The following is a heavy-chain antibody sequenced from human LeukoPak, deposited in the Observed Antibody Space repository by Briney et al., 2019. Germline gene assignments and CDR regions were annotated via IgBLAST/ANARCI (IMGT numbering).Heavy chain of an antibody. J-gene: IGHJ4*02. CDR1: GGSISSSSYY. D-gene: IGHD3-16*01. CDR2: IYYSGST. Sequence: SETLSLTCTVSGGSISSSSYYWGWIRQPPGKGLEWIGSIYYSGSTYYNPSLKSRVTISVDTSKNQFSLKLSSVTAADTAVYYCARGGRGEEGLDYWGQGTLVTVSS. CDR3: ARGGRGEEGLDY. V-gene: IGHV4-39*07.